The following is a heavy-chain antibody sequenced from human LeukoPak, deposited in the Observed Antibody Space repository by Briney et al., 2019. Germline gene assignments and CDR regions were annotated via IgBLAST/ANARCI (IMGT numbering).Heavy chain of an antibody. D-gene: IGHD2-21*02. CDR1: GPIFSTYA. V-gene: IGHV3-23*01. Sequence: GGSLRLSCAASGPIFSTYAMGWVRQAPGKGLEWVSSIKGGGGDPFYADSVKGRFTISRDNSKNTLFLQLNSLRAEDSAVYYCAKGGHDFNPFYWWGQGTLVTVSS. CDR2: IKGGGGDP. CDR3: AKGGHDFNPFYW. J-gene: IGHJ4*02.